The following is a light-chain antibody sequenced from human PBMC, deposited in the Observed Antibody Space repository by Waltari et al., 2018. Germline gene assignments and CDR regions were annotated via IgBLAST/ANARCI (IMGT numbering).Light chain of an antibody. CDR2: DVS. V-gene: IGLV2-14*01. Sequence: QSALTQPASVSGSPGQSITISCPGTSSDVGGYKYLSWYQQHPRKAPKLIIYDVSNRPSGVSNRFSGSKSGNTASLTISGLQAEDEADYYCSSYTSSSVVFGGGTKLTVL. CDR1: SSDVGGYKY. CDR3: SSYTSSSVV. J-gene: IGLJ2*01.